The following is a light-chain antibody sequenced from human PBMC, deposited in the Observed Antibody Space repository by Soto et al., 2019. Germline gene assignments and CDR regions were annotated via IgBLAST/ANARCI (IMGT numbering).Light chain of an antibody. CDR2: AAS. Sequence: DIQMTHNTSSLSASVGDRVTITCRASQGISNYLAWYQQKPGKVPKLLICAASTLHDGVPSRFSGSGSGADFTLTISGLQPEDFASYHCQQTYSDISFGGGTKVDI. CDR1: QGISNY. V-gene: IGKV1-27*01. CDR3: QQTYSDIS. J-gene: IGKJ4*02.